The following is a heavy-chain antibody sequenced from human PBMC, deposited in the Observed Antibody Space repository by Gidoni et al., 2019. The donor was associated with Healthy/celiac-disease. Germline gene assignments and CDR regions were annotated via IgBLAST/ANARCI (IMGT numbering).Heavy chain of an antibody. V-gene: IGHV1-2*02. CDR3: ARQGEEGAFDI. D-gene: IGHD3-16*01. CDR1: GYTFTGYY. J-gene: IGHJ3*02. CDR2: INPNRGGT. Sequence: QVQLVQSGAEVKKPGASVKVSCKASGYTFTGYYMHWVRQAPGQGLEWMGWINPNRGGTNYAQKFQGRVTMTRDTSISTAYMELSRLRSDDTAVYYCARQGEEGAFDIWGQGTMVTVSS.